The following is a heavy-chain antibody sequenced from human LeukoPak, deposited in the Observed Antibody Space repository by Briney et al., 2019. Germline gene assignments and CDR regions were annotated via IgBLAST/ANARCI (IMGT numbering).Heavy chain of an antibody. CDR2: IASSSSYI. CDR1: GFTFSNYG. CDR3: ARDPYSGNYGPYYYYYMDV. J-gene: IGHJ6*03. Sequence: GGSLRLSCAASGFTFSNYGMSWVRQAPGKGLEWVSSIASSSSYIYYADSVKGRFTISRDNAKNSLYLQMDSLRVEDTAVYYCARDPYSGNYGPYYYYYMDVWGKGTTVTISS. V-gene: IGHV3-21*06. D-gene: IGHD1-26*01.